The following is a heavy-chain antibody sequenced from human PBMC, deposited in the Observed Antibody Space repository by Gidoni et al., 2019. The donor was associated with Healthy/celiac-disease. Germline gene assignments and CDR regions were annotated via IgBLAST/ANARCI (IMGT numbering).Heavy chain of an antibody. CDR2: ISGSGGST. CDR1: AFTFSSYA. J-gene: IGHJ4*02. D-gene: IGHD2-15*01. V-gene: IGHV3-23*01. CDR3: ASSARSIVVVVAATRFDY. Sequence: DVQLLESGGGLVQPGGSLRLSCAASAFTFSSYALSWVRQAPGKGLEWVSAISGSGGSTYYEDSVKGRFTISRDNSKNTLYRQMNSLRAEDTAVYYCASSARSIVVVVAATRFDYWGQGTLVTVSS.